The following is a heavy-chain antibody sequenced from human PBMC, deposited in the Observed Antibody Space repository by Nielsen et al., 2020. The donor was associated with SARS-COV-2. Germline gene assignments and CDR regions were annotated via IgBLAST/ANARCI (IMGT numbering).Heavy chain of an antibody. CDR3: AKDRIPDGLWAIDY. Sequence: GESLKISCTVSGFTFGTYTISWVRQPPGKGLQWVAGILGSGAATFYADSVKGRFTVSRDNSINTVYLEMSRLRSEDTALYFCAKDRIPDGLWAIDYWGQGTRVTVSS. J-gene: IGHJ4*02. CDR2: ILGSGAAT. D-gene: IGHD1-14*01. V-gene: IGHV3-23*01. CDR1: GFTFGTYT.